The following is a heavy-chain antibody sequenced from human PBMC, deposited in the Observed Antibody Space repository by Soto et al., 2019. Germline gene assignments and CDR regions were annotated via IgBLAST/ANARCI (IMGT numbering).Heavy chain of an antibody. D-gene: IGHD3-10*01. CDR3: AAALKRYYGSGSYAIDY. Sequence: QMQLVQSGPEVKKPGTSVKVSCKASGFTFTSSAVQWVRQARGQRLEWIGWIVVGSGNTNYAQKFQERVTITRDMSTSTAYMELSSLRSEDTAVYYCAAALKRYYGSGSYAIDYWGQGTLVTVSS. CDR1: GFTFTSSA. V-gene: IGHV1-58*01. J-gene: IGHJ4*02. CDR2: IVVGSGNT.